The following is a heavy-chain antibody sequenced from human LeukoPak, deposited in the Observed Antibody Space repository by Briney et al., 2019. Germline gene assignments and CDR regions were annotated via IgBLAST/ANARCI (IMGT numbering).Heavy chain of an antibody. CDR1: GFIFSDYW. CDR3: AKDRRYCSSTSCKMLGFFRSYYYGMDV. J-gene: IGHJ6*02. Sequence: GGSLRLSCEASGFIFSDYWMTWVRQAPGKGLEWVANIKYDGSEKYCVDSLKGRFTIARDNAKNSLYLEMNSLRAEDTAVYYCAKDRRYCSSTSCKMLGFFRSYYYGMDVWGQGTTVTVSS. V-gene: IGHV3-7*03. CDR2: IKYDGSEK. D-gene: IGHD2-2*01.